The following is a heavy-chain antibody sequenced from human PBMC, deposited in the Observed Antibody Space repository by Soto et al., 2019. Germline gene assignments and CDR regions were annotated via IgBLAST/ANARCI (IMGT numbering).Heavy chain of an antibody. V-gene: IGHV1-3*01. Sequence: ASVKVSCKASGYTFTAYFIHWVRQAPGQRLEWMGWINPGDNNRKSSQKFQGRVTITRDTSASSAYLELNSLTSEDTAVYYCARGLQTYGSWDPFGHWGQGNMVTV. J-gene: IGHJ4*02. CDR3: ARGLQTYGSWDPFGH. CDR1: GYTFTAYF. CDR2: INPGDNNR. D-gene: IGHD3-10*01.